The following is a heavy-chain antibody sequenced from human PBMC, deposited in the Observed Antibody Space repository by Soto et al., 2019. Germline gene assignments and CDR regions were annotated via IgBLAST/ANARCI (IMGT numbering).Heavy chain of an antibody. D-gene: IGHD3-9*01. Sequence: QLQLQESGPGLVKPSETLSLTCTVSGGSISSSSYYWGWIRQPPGKGLEWIGSIYYSGSTYYNPSLKGRVTISVDTSKNQFSLKLSSVTAADTAVYYCARHPYDILTGYLNWFDPWGQGTLVTVSS. CDR1: GGSISSSSYY. V-gene: IGHV4-39*01. J-gene: IGHJ5*02. CDR2: IYYSGST. CDR3: ARHPYDILTGYLNWFDP.